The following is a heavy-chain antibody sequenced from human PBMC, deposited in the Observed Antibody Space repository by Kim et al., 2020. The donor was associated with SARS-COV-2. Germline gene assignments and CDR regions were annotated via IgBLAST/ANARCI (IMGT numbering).Heavy chain of an antibody. Sequence: RNSPSFQGQVTIAADKSISTAYLQWSTLKASDTAMYYCARTFDSYGYFDYWGQGTLVTVSS. V-gene: IGHV5-51*01. D-gene: IGHD5-18*01. J-gene: IGHJ4*02. CDR3: ARTFDSYGYFDY.